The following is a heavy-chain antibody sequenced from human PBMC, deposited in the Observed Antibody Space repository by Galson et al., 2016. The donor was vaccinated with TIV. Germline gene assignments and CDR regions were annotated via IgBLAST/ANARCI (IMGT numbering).Heavy chain of an antibody. Sequence: SVKVSCKASGGAFISHGISWVRQAPGQGLEWMGGIIPIFGLANYAQKFQGRVTITADDSTRTAYMEPSSLRFDDTAVYYCAREGSTVTRPFDYWGQGTLVTVSS. D-gene: IGHD4-17*01. CDR1: GGAFISHG. CDR2: IIPIFGLA. J-gene: IGHJ4*02. V-gene: IGHV1-69*13. CDR3: AREGSTVTRPFDY.